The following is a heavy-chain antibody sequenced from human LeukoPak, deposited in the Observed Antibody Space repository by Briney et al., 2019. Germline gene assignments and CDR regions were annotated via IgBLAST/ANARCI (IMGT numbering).Heavy chain of an antibody. Sequence: SETLSLTCAVYGGSFSGYYWSWIRQPPGKGLEWIGEINHSGSTNYNPSLKSRVTISVDTSKNQFSLKLSSVTAADTAMYYCARGNMIVVVTDDAFDIWGQGTMVTVSS. D-gene: IGHD3-22*01. CDR2: INHSGST. CDR3: ARGNMIVVVTDDAFDI. V-gene: IGHV4-34*01. J-gene: IGHJ3*02. CDR1: GGSFSGYY.